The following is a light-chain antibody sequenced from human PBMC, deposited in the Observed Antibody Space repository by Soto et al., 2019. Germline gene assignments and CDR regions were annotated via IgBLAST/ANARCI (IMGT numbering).Light chain of an antibody. CDR1: SSDIGGYDY. V-gene: IGLV2-14*01. J-gene: IGLJ2*01. CDR3: TSYASGSSHVV. Sequence: QSVLTQPASVSGSPGQSITLSCTGTSSDIGGYDYVSWYQRHPGKAPKLIIYDVNNRPSGVSNRFSGSKSGNTASLTISGRQAEDDADYYCTSYASGSSHVVFGGGTQLTVL. CDR2: DVN.